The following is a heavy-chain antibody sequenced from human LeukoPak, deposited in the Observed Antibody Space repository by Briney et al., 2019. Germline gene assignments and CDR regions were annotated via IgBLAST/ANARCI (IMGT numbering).Heavy chain of an antibody. CDR1: GFTFSSYS. Sequence: GGSLRLSCAASGFTFSSYSMNWVRRAPGKGLEWVSCISSSSSTIYYADSVKGRFTISRDNAKNSLYLQMNSLRAEDTAVYYCASGIPSSGWYFDLFDYWGQGTLVTVSS. J-gene: IGHJ4*02. CDR3: ASGIPSSGWYFDLFDY. CDR2: ISSSSSTI. D-gene: IGHD6-19*01. V-gene: IGHV3-48*04.